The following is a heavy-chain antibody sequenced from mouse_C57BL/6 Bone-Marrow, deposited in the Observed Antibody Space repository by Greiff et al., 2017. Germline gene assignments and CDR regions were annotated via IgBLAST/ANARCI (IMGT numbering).Heavy chain of an antibody. V-gene: IGHV1-58*01. D-gene: IGHD2-3*01. Sequence: EVKLQESGAELVRPGSSVKMSCKTSGYTFTSYGINWVKQRPGQGLEWIGYIYLGNGYTRYNEKFKGKATLTSDTSSSTAYMQLSSLTSEDSAIYCCAIDGYCVLDYWGQGTTLTVSS. CDR2: IYLGNGYT. CDR3: AIDGYCVLDY. J-gene: IGHJ2*01. CDR1: GYTFTSYG.